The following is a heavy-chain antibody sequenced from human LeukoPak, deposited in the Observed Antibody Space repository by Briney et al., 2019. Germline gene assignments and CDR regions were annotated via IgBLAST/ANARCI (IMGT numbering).Heavy chain of an antibody. Sequence: KSSETLSLTCTVFGDSVSSSNYYWAWFRQPPGKGLEWIGSIYYGGSTYYNPSLKSRVTISVDTSMNQFSLKLSFVTTADTAVYYCARALGYCSGGSCTRGYNWFDPWGQGTLVTVPS. CDR3: ARALGYCSGGSCTRGYNWFDP. CDR2: IYYGGST. CDR1: GDSVSSSNYY. V-gene: IGHV4-39*01. J-gene: IGHJ5*02. D-gene: IGHD2-15*01.